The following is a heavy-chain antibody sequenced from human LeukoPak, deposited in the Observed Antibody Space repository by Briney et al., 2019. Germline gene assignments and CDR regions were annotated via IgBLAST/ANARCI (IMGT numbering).Heavy chain of an antibody. CDR1: GYTFTSYY. Sequence: ASVKVSCKASGYTFTSYYMHWVRQAPGQGLEWMGIINPSGGSTSYAQKFQGRVTMTRDTSTSTAYMELRSLRSDDTAVYYCARSRPIIVVVPAAMDYWGQGTLVTVSS. V-gene: IGHV1-46*01. J-gene: IGHJ4*02. CDR2: INPSGGST. D-gene: IGHD2-2*01. CDR3: ARSRPIIVVVPAAMDY.